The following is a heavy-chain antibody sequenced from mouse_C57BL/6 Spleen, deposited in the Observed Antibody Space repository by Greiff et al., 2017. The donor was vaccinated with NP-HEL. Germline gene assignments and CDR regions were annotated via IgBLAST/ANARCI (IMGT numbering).Heavy chain of an antibody. D-gene: IGHD1-1*01. CDR1: GYTFTDYY. CDR3: ARMRFTTVVGGDFDY. J-gene: IGHJ2*01. Sequence: VQLQQSGPELVKPGASVKISCKASGYTFTDYYMNWVKQSHGKSLEWIGDINPNNGGTSYNQKFKGKATLTVDKSSSTAYMELRSLTSEDSAVYYCARMRFTTVVGGDFDYWGQGTTLTVSS. CDR2: INPNNGGT. V-gene: IGHV1-26*01.